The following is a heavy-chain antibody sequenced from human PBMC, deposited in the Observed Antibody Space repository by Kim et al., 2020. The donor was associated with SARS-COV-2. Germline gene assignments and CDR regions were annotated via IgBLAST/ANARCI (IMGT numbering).Heavy chain of an antibody. CDR2: ITGDGAST. J-gene: IGHJ5*02. V-gene: IGHV3-23*01. CDR3: ARVMSGGCGGARCYVRYLDA. CDR1: GFTFSDFA. Sequence: GGSLRLSCAASGFTFSDFALSWVRQAPGKGLQWVATITGDGASTFYTDSVKGRFTISRDSSKTTLFLQMNSLRVDDSAVYYCARVMSGGCGGARCYVRYLDAWGQRTLATVSA. D-gene: IGHD2-21*01.